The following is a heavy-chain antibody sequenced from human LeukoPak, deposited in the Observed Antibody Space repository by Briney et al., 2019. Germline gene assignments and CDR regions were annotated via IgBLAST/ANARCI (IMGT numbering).Heavy chain of an antibody. CDR1: GXTFSSYG. CDR3: AKDQGVSLRGATVTIWSPYFDY. J-gene: IGHJ4*02. V-gene: IGHV3-30*18. D-gene: IGHD4-17*01. CDR2: ISYDGSNK. Sequence: PGGSLRLSCAASGXTFSSYGMHWVRQAPGKGLEWVAVISYDGSNKYYADSVKGRFTISRDNSKNTLYLQMNSLRAEDTAVYYCAKDQGVSLRGATVTIWSPYFDYWGQGTLVTVSS.